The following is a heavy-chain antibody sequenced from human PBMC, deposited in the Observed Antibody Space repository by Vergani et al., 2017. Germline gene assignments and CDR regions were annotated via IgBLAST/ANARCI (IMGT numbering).Heavy chain of an antibody. CDR1: SHTFQTYG. V-gene: IGHV1-18*01. CDR3: ARVAPSNSEVTPTAFDV. Sequence: QVQLVQSGAELKKPGASVSVSCKGSSHTFQTYGISWVRQAPGKGLEWMAWIRPYTGHTIYAQKFQDRVTRTADTSTNTAYMGLRSLRSDDTAVYFCARVAPSNSEVTPTAFDVWGQGTMVTVSS. D-gene: IGHD1-1*01. CDR2: IRPYTGHT. J-gene: IGHJ3*01.